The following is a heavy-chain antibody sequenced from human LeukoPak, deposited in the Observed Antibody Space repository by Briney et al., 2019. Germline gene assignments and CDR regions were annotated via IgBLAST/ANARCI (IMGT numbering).Heavy chain of an antibody. CDR3: AKDGYYFGSGTYAGY. J-gene: IGHJ4*02. V-gene: IGHV3-30*02. Sequence: PGGSLRLSCAASGFTFGDYGMHWVRQAPGKGLEWVTFIRYDGINQYYADSVKGRFTISRDNSKNTLDLQMNSLRAEDTAVYYCAKDGYYFGSGTYAGYWGQGTLVTVSS. CDR2: IRYDGINQ. CDR1: GFTFGDYG. D-gene: IGHD3-10*01.